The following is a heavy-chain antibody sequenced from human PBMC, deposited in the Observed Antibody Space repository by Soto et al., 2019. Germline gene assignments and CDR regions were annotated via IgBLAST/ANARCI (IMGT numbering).Heavy chain of an antibody. J-gene: IGHJ4*02. D-gene: IGHD4-17*01. Sequence: QITWKESGPTLVRPAQTLTLTCDFSGFSLSTYHMGVAWIRQPPGKALEWLALIYWDDDKRYSPSLKDRLAISKDTSSNQVVLTITNMDPGDTATYFCAHAGDYDLLTFDHWGPGTLVTVSS. CDR3: AHAGDYDLLTFDH. CDR2: IYWDDDK. V-gene: IGHV2-5*02. CDR1: GFSLSTYHMG.